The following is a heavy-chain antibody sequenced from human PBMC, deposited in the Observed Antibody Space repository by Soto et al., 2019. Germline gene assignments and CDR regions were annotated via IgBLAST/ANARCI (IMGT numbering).Heavy chain of an antibody. CDR2: ISSSSSYT. CDR1: GFTFSDYY. Sequence: LRLSCAASGFTFSDYYMSWIRQAPGKGLEWVSYISSSSSYTNYADSVKGRFTISRDNAKNSLYLQMNSLRAEDTAVYYCARSIAVAGIFDYWGQGTLVTVPQ. CDR3: ARSIAVAGIFDY. J-gene: IGHJ4*02. V-gene: IGHV3-11*06. D-gene: IGHD6-19*01.